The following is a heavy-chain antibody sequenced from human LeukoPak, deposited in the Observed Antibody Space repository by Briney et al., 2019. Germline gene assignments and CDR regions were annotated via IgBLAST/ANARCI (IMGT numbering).Heavy chain of an antibody. Sequence: GGSLRLSCAASGFTFSSCGMNWVRQAPGKGLEWVSSISSSSSYIYYADSVKGRFTISRDNAKNSLYLQMNSLRAEDTAVYYCARVRTGYSSGWYRSSDNWFDPWGQGTLVTVSS. D-gene: IGHD6-19*01. CDR2: ISSSSSYI. CDR1: GFTFSSCG. CDR3: ARVRTGYSSGWYRSSDNWFDP. J-gene: IGHJ5*02. V-gene: IGHV3-21*01.